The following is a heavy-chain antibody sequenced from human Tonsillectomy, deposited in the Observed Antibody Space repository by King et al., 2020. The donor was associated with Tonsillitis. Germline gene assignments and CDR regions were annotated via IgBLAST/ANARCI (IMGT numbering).Heavy chain of an antibody. J-gene: IGHJ6*03. CDR3: AKHDHGDYYYYMDV. V-gene: IGHV3-73*01. D-gene: IGHD4-17*01. CDR1: GFTFSGSA. CDR2: IRSKANSYAT. Sequence: VQLVESGGGLVQPGGSLKLSCAASGFTFSGSAMHWVRQASGKGLEWVGRIRSKANSYATAYAASVKGRFTISRDDSKNTAYLQMNSLRAEDTAVYYCAKHDHGDYYYYMDVWGKGTTVTVSS.